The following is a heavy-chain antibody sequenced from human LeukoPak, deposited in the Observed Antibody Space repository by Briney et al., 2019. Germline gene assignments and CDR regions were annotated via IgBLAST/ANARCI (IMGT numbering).Heavy chain of an antibody. CDR1: GGSISSSSYY. CDR3: ARDLGQLLPIDY. D-gene: IGHD3-22*01. V-gene: IGHV4-39*07. CDR2: IYYSGST. Sequence: SETLSLTCTVSGGSISSSSYYWGWIRQPPGKGLEWIGSIYYSGSTYYNPSLKSRVTISVDTSKNQFSLKLSSVTAADTAVYYCARDLGQLLPIDYWGQGTLVTVSS. J-gene: IGHJ4*02.